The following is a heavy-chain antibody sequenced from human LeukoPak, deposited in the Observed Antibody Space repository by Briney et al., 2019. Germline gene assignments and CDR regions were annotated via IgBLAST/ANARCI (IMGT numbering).Heavy chain of an antibody. CDR2: ISSSGGST. D-gene: IGHD2-8*01. CDR3: AKDRSCTNDICHGDFDY. CDR1: GFTFSSYT. J-gene: IGHJ4*02. Sequence: GGSLRLSCAASGFTFSSYTVSWVRQAPGKGLEWVSCISSSGGSTYSADSVKGRFTISRDNAKNTLYLQMNSLRAEDTALYYCAKDRSCTNDICHGDFDYWGQGTLVTVSS. V-gene: IGHV3-23*01.